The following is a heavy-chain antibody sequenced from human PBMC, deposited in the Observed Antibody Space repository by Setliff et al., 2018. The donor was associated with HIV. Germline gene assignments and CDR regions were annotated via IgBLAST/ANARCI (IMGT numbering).Heavy chain of an antibody. V-gene: IGHV1-3*01. D-gene: IGHD2-21*01. Sequence: PGASVKVSCKASGYTFTRYAIHWVRQAPGQRLEWMGWINAGNGNTEYSQKFQGRVIITRDTSATTAYMELYSLRSEDTAVYYCARGTYCGGDCYSSLLASYYFDYWGQETLVTVSS. CDR2: INAGNGNT. CDR1: GYTFTRYA. J-gene: IGHJ4*02. CDR3: ARGTYCGGDCYSSLLASYYFDY.